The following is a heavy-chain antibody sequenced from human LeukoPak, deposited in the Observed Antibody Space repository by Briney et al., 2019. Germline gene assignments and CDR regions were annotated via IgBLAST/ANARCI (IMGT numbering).Heavy chain of an antibody. CDR2: INPNSGGT. CDR3: ARETAAARKGSWFDP. V-gene: IGHV1-2*02. J-gene: IGHJ5*02. D-gene: IGHD6-13*01. Sequence: ASVKVSCKASGYTFTGYYMHWVRQAPGQGLEWMGWINPNSGGTNYAQKFQGRVTMTRDTSISTAYMELSRLRSDDTAVYYCARETAAARKGSWFDPWGQGSLVTVSS. CDR1: GYTFTGYY.